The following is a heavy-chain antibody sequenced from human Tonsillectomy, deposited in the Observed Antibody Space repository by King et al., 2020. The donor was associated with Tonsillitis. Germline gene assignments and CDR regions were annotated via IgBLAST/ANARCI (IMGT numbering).Heavy chain of an antibody. Sequence: VQLQESGPGLVKPSGTLSLTCAVSGGSISSGEWWSWVRQPPGKGLEWIAEISYSGSTSYKSSLKSRVTISLDKSESQVSLRLTSVTAEDTAVYYCARNFDLWGQGTLVTVSA. J-gene: IGHJ4*02. CDR2: ISYSGST. CDR3: ARNFDL. V-gene: IGHV4-4*02. CDR1: GGSISSGEW.